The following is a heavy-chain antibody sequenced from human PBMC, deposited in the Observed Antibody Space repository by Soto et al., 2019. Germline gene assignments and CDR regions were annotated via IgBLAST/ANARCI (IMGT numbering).Heavy chain of an antibody. CDR3: AKDKGLSAAVAFDC. V-gene: IGHV3-9*01. CDR1: GFTFDDYA. D-gene: IGHD6-19*01. J-gene: IGHJ4*02. CDR2: ISWNSGSI. Sequence: SLRLSCAASGFTFDDYAMHWVRQAPGKGLEWVSGISWNSGSIGYADSVKGRFTISRDNAKNSLYLQMNSLRAEDTALYYCAKDKGLSAAVAFDCWGQGTLVTVSS.